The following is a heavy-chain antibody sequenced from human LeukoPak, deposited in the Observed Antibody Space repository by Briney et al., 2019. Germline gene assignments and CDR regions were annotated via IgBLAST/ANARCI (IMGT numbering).Heavy chain of an antibody. J-gene: IGHJ4*02. D-gene: IGHD3/OR15-3a*01. Sequence: WASVKVSCKVSGYTLTELSMHWVRQAPGKGLEWMGGFDPEDGETIYAQKFQGRVTMTEDTSTDTAYMELSSLRSEDTAVYYCATSPRRGRLFDYWGQGTLVTVSS. V-gene: IGHV1-24*01. CDR1: GYTLTELS. CDR2: FDPEDGET. CDR3: ATSPRRGRLFDY.